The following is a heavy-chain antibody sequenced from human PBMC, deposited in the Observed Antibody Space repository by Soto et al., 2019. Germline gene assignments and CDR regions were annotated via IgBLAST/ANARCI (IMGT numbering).Heavy chain of an antibody. D-gene: IGHD3-16*02. J-gene: IGHJ4*02. CDR1: GGSISSGDYY. V-gene: IGHV4-61*08. CDR3: ARRAGALSPSYDLYFDY. CDR2: IYYSGST. Sequence: SETLSLTCTVSGGSISSGDYYWSWIRQPPGKGLEWIGYIYYSGSTNYNPSLKSRVTISVDTSKNQFSLKLSSVTAADTAVYYYARRAGALSPSYDLYFDYWGQGTLVTVSS.